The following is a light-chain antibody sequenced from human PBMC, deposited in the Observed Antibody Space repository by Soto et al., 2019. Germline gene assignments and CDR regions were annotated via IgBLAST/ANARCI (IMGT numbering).Light chain of an antibody. CDR2: GAS. CDR3: QQYDDSPQT. Sequence: EIVMTQSPATLSVSPGERATLSCRASQSLNTNYLAWYQQKPGQPPRLLIYGASSRATDIPGRFSGSGSGTDFTLTISRLEPEDFAVYYCQQYDDSPQTFGQGTKVDI. V-gene: IGKV3-20*01. J-gene: IGKJ1*01. CDR1: QSLNTNY.